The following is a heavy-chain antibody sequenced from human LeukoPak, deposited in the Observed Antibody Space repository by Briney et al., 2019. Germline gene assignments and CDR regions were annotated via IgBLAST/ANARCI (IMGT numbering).Heavy chain of an antibody. CDR1: GFTFSSYE. CDR3: ARGQPTSYGDYFDY. CDR2: IRSSGGTI. D-gene: IGHD4-17*01. V-gene: IGHV3-48*03. Sequence: PGGSLRLSCVASGFTFSSYEMIWVRQAPGKGLECVSYIRSSGGTIYYADSVKGRFTISRDNAKNSLYLQMNSLRAEDTAVYYCARGQPTSYGDYFDYWGQGTLVTVSS. J-gene: IGHJ4*02.